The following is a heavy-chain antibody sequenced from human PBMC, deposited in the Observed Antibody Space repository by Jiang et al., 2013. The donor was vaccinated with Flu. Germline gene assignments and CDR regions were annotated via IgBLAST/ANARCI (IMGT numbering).Heavy chain of an antibody. CDR2: IKQDGTEK. D-gene: IGHD5-12*01. J-gene: IGHJ2*01. V-gene: IGHV3-7*03. CDR1: EFTFGSYW. Sequence: QLVESGGGLVQPGGSLRLSCAASEFTFGSYWMNWVRQAPGKGLEWVANIKQDGTEKYYVDSVKGRFTISRDNAKSSLYLQMNSLTAEDTAVYYCAREYGGYTNWYFDLWGRGTLVTVS. CDR3: AREYGGYTNWYFDL.